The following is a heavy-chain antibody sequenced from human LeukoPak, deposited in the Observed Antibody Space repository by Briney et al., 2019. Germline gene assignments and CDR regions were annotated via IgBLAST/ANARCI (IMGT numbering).Heavy chain of an antibody. D-gene: IGHD5-18*01. V-gene: IGHV1-69*04. CDR3: AREYGGIYSNGYYY. Sequence: ASVKASCKASGGTFSSYAISWVRQAPGQGLEWVGRVIPTLGIANYAQNFQGRVTITADKSTGTAYMELSSLRSEDTAVYYCAREYGGIYSNGYYYWGQGTLVSVSS. J-gene: IGHJ4*02. CDR1: GGTFSSYA. CDR2: VIPTLGIA.